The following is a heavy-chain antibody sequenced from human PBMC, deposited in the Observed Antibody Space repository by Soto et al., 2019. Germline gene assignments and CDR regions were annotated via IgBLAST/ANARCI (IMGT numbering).Heavy chain of an antibody. CDR1: GFSLSTNGVG. Sequence: SGPTLVNPTQTLTLTCTFSGFSLSTNGVGVGWIRQPPGKALEWLALIYWDGDKRYSPSLKSRLTITKDTSKNQVVLTMTNMVPVDTATYYCAHRRGAYYFDFWGLGTLVTVSS. CDR2: IYWDGDK. J-gene: IGHJ4*02. V-gene: IGHV2-5*02. CDR3: AHRRGAYYFDF. D-gene: IGHD1-26*01.